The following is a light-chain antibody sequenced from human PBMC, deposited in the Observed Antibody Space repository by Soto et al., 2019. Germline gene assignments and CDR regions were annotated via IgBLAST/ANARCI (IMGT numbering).Light chain of an antibody. CDR3: QQYGSSWT. J-gene: IGKJ1*01. Sequence: EIVLTQSPGTLSLSPGEIATLSFSASHSVSSSYLAWYQQKPGQAPRLLIYGASSRATGIPDRFSGSGSGTDFTLTISRLEPEDFAVYYCQQYGSSWTFGQGTKVDIK. CDR1: HSVSSSY. CDR2: GAS. V-gene: IGKV3-20*01.